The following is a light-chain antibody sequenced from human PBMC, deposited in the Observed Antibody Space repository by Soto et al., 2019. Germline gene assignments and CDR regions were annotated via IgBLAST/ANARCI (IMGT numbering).Light chain of an antibody. V-gene: IGKV3-15*01. Sequence: EIVMTQSPATLSVSPGERATLSCRASQSVSSNLAWYQQKPGQAPRLLIYGASTRDTGIPARFSGSGSGTEFTLTISSLQSEDFAGYYCQQYNNWPTWAVGQGTKGAIK. CDR2: GAS. CDR1: QSVSSN. CDR3: QQYNNWPTWA. J-gene: IGKJ1*01.